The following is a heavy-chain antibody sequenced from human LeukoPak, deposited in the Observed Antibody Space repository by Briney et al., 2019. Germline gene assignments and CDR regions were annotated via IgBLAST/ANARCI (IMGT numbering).Heavy chain of an antibody. Sequence: GGSLRLSCAASGFTFSSYSMNWVRQAPGKGLEWVSAISGSGGSTYYADSVKGRFTISRDNSKNTLYLQMNSLRTEDTALYYCAKDIRGRYYDSSGYYHAEYFQHWGQGTLVTVSS. V-gene: IGHV3-23*01. D-gene: IGHD3-22*01. CDR1: GFTFSSYS. J-gene: IGHJ1*01. CDR2: ISGSGGST. CDR3: AKDIRGRYYDSSGYYHAEYFQH.